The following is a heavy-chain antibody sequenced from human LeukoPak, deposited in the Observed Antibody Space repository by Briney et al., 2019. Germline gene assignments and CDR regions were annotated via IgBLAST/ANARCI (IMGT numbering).Heavy chain of an antibody. Sequence: ASVKVSCKASGYTFTSYDINWVRQATGQGLEWMGWMNPNSGNTGYAQKFQGRVTITRNTSISTAYMELSSLRSEDTAVYYCARAPLSPYYYDPQRPKGYFDYWGQGTLVTVSS. CDR3: ARAPLSPYYYDPQRPKGYFDY. J-gene: IGHJ4*02. V-gene: IGHV1-8*03. CDR2: MNPNSGNT. D-gene: IGHD3-22*01. CDR1: GYTFTSYD.